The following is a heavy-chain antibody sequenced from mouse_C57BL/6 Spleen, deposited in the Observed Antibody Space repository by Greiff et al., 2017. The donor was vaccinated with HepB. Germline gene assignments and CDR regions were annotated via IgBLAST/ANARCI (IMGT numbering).Heavy chain of an antibody. D-gene: IGHD1-1*01. CDR1: GYTFTSYW. CDR2: IYPGSGST. J-gene: IGHJ2*01. Sequence: QVQLKQPGAELVKPGASVKMSCKASGYTFTSYWITWVKQRPGQGLEWIGDIYPGSGSTNYNEKFKSKATLTVDTSSSTAYMQLSSLTSEDSAVYYCARSPTLTTVAFDYWGQGTTLTVSS. CDR3: ARSPTLTTVAFDY. V-gene: IGHV1-55*01.